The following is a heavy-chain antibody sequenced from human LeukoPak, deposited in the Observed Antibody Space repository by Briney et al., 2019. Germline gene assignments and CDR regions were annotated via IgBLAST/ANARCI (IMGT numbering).Heavy chain of an antibody. Sequence: SETLSLTCTVSGGAISSDYWSWIRQPPGEGLEWSGYIYYSGSTNYNPSLKSRVTISVDTSKNQFSLKLSSVTAADTAVYYCARDRSGWYAGGFDPWGQGTLVTVSS. CDR3: ARDRSGWYAGGFDP. V-gene: IGHV4-59*01. D-gene: IGHD6-19*01. CDR1: GGAISSDY. J-gene: IGHJ5*02. CDR2: IYYSGST.